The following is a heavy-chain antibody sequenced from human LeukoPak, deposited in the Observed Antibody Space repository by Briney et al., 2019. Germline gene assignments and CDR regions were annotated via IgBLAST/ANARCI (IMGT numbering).Heavy chain of an antibody. CDR1: GGSISSGTYY. CDR3: ARRKAALSRALYWFDP. V-gene: IGHV4-39*01. J-gene: IGHJ5*02. D-gene: IGHD6-6*01. CDR2: IYYSGST. Sequence: SETLSLTCTVSGGSISSGTYYWGWIRQPPGKGLEWIGSIYYSGSTYYNPSLKSRVIISVDTSKNQFSLKLSSVTAADAAVYYCARRKAALSRALYWFDPWGQGTLVTVSS.